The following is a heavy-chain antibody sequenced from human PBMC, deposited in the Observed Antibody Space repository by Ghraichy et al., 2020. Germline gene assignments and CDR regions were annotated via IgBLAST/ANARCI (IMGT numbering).Heavy chain of an antibody. D-gene: IGHD3-22*01. CDR1: GYTFTSYG. CDR3: ARAQYYYDSSGYYGH. CDR2: ISAYNGNT. V-gene: IGHV1-18*04. Sequence: ASVKVSCKASGYTFTSYGISWVRQAPGQGLEWMGWISAYNGNTNYAQKLQGRVTMTTDTSTSTAYMELRSLRSDDTAVYYCARAQYYYDSSGYYGHWGQGTLVTVSS. J-gene: IGHJ4*02.